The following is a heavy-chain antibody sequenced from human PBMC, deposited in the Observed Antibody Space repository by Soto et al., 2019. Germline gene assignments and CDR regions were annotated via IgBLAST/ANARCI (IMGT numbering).Heavy chain of an antibody. J-gene: IGHJ5*02. Sequence: GGSLRLSCAASGFTFSDYYMSWIRQAPGKGLEWVSYISSSSSYTNYADSVKGRFTIPRDNAKNSLYLQMNSLRAEDTAVYYCARGEKQLVLYVWFDPWGQGTLVTVSS. V-gene: IGHV3-11*06. D-gene: IGHD6-6*01. CDR2: ISSSSSYT. CDR1: GFTFSDYY. CDR3: ARGEKQLVLYVWFDP.